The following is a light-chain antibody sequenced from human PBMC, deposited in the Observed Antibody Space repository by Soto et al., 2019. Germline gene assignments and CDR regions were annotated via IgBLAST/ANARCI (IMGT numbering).Light chain of an antibody. V-gene: IGKV3-15*01. CDR2: GAS. CDR3: QQYNDWPLT. CDR1: QSISST. J-gene: IGKJ4*01. Sequence: TVITQAPATLSVSPGEGLALSCRASQSISSTLAWYQQRPGQAPRLLIYGASSRATGIPARFSGSGSGTEFTLTISSLQSEDFAVYYCQQYNDWPLTFGGGTKVDIK.